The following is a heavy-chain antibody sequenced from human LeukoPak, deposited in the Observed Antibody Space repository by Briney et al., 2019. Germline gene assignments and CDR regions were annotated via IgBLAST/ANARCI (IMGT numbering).Heavy chain of an antibody. V-gene: IGHV3-7*04. Sequence: PGGSLRLSCAASGFTFSSYWMTWVRQAPGKGLEWVADINQEGSEKYYADSVKGRFTISRDNAKNSLYLQMNSLRAEDTAVYYCARNPLRRFDYWGQGTLVTVSS. CDR2: INQEGSEK. CDR1: GFTFSSYW. J-gene: IGHJ4*02. CDR3: ARNPLRRFDY.